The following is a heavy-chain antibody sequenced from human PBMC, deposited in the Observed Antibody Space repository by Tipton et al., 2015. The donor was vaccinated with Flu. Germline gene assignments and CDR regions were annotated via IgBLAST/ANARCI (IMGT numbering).Heavy chain of an antibody. CDR1: GGSMSSFY. Sequence: TLSFTCAVSGGSMSSFYWSWIRKPAGKGLEWMGRMYAGGNTKYNPSLKSRVTMSVDTSKNQFSLRLTSVTAADTAVYYCARGSGSGTEMTFYVWGPGTVVTVSS. CDR2: MYAGGNT. V-gene: IGHV4-4*07. CDR3: ARGSGSGTEMTFYV. J-gene: IGHJ4*02. D-gene: IGHD3-10*01.